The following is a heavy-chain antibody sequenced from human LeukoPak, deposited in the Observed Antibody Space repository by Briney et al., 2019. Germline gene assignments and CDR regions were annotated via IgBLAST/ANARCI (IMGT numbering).Heavy chain of an antibody. D-gene: IGHD5-12*01. CDR1: GGSISSSSYY. CDR3: ARDPRATSHEFFDY. V-gene: IGHV4-39*07. Sequence: SETLSLTCTVSGGSISSSSYYWGWIRQPPGKGLEWIGSIYHSGSTYYNPSLKSRVTISVDTSKNQFSLKLSSVTAADTAVYYCARDPRATSHEFFDYWGQGTLVTVSS. J-gene: IGHJ4*02. CDR2: IYHSGST.